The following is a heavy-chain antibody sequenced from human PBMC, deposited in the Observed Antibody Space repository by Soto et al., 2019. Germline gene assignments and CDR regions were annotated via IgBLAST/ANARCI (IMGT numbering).Heavy chain of an antibody. Sequence: GGSLRLSCAASGFTFSSYGMHWVRQAPGKGLEWVAVIWYDGSNKYYADSVKGRFTISRDNSKNTLYLQMNSLRAEDTAVYYCARERALSDCSGGSCYSRDYYYMDVWGKGTTVTVSS. D-gene: IGHD2-15*01. J-gene: IGHJ6*03. V-gene: IGHV3-33*01. CDR1: GFTFSSYG. CDR3: ARERALSDCSGGSCYSRDYYYMDV. CDR2: IWYDGSNK.